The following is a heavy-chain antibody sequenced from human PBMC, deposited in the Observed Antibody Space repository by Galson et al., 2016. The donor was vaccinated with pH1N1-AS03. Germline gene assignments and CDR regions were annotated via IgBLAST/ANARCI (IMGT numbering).Heavy chain of an antibody. V-gene: IGHV3-13*01. CDR2: SGTAGDT. CDR1: GFTLSSHD. J-gene: IGHJ6*02. CDR3: ARGKEGYFYGMDV. D-gene: IGHD3-10*01. Sequence: SLRLSCAGAGFTLSSHDMYWVRQPPGKGLEWVSASGTAGDTYYAGSVKGRFTISRENAKNSLYLQMSSLRAGDTAVYYCARGKEGYFYGMDVWGQGTTVTVSS.